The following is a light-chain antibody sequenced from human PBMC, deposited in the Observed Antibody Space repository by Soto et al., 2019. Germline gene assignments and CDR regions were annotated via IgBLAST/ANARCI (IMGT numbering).Light chain of an antibody. CDR2: GAS. CDR1: HIVSSN. J-gene: IGKJ1*01. CDR3: QQYNNWPRT. V-gene: IGKV3-15*01. Sequence: EIVMTQSPATLSVSPGETATLSCRASHIVSSNLAWYQQKPGQAPRLLIFGASTRATGIPARFSGSGSGTEFTLTISSLQSEDFAVYYCQQYNNWPRTFVQGTKVEIK.